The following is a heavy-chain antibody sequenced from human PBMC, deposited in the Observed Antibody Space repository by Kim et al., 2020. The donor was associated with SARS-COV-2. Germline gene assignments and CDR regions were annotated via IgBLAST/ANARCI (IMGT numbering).Heavy chain of an antibody. V-gene: IGHV4-59*13. Sequence: SETLSLTCTVSGGSISSYYWSWIRQPPGKGLEWIGYIYYSGSTNYNPSLKSRVTISVDTSKNQFSLKLSSVTAADTAVYYCARDIGDSSSWFTFDYWGQGTLVTVSS. CDR2: IYYSGST. CDR3: ARDIGDSSSWFTFDY. CDR1: GGSISSYY. J-gene: IGHJ4*02. D-gene: IGHD6-13*01.